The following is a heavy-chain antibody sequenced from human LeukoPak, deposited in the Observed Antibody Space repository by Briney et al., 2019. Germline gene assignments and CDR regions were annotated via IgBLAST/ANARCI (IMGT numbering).Heavy chain of an antibody. J-gene: IGHJ4*02. Sequence: QAGGSLRLSCAASGFTFSSYWMSWVRQAPGKRLEWVANIKQDGSEKYYVDSVKGRFTISRDNAKNSLYLQMNSLRAEDTAMYYCARGGRYDILTGYYKWWGQGTLVTVSS. V-gene: IGHV3-7*03. CDR2: IKQDGSEK. CDR1: GFTFSSYW. D-gene: IGHD3-9*01. CDR3: ARGGRYDILTGYYKW.